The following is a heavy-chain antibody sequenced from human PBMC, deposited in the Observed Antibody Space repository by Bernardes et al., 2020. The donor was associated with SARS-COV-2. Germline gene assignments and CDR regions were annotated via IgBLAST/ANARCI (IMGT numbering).Heavy chain of an antibody. CDR2: ISSSSSTI. J-gene: IGHJ4*02. D-gene: IGHD6-13*01. V-gene: IGHV3-48*04. CDR1: GFTFSSYS. CDR3: ARNGIAAAGTRGLD. Sequence: GGSLRLSCAASGFTFSSYSMNWVRQAPGKGLEWVSYISSSSSTIYYADSVKGRFTISRDNAKNSLYLQMNSLRAEDTAVYYCARNGIAAAGTRGLDWGQGTLVTVSS.